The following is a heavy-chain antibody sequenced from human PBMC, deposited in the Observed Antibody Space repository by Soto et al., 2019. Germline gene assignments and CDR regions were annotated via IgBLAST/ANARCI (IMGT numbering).Heavy chain of an antibody. CDR1: GGTFSSYA. V-gene: IGHV1-69*13. J-gene: IGHJ6*02. Sequence: ASVKVSCKASGGTFSSYAISWVRQAPGQGLEWMGGIIPIFGTANYARKFQGRVTITGDESTSTAYMELSSLRSEDTAVYYCARRSSSWYATRGLDYYYGMDVWGQGTTVTVSS. CDR2: IIPIFGTA. D-gene: IGHD6-13*01. CDR3: ARRSSSWYATRGLDYYYGMDV.